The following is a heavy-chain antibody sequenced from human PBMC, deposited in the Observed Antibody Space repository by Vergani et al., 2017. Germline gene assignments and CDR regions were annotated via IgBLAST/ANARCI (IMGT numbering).Heavy chain of an antibody. D-gene: IGHD6-6*01. CDR1: GGTFSSYA. Sequence: QVQLVQSGAEVKKPGSSVKVSCKASGGTFSSYAISWVRQAPGQGLEWMGGIIPIFGTATYAERFQWRVPITADESTSTAYMELSSLRSEGTAGYYCARDNREGRAARDYYYDYMDVWGKGTTVTVSS. CDR2: IIPIFGTA. V-gene: IGHV1-69*01. CDR3: ARDNREGRAARDYYYDYMDV. J-gene: IGHJ6*03.